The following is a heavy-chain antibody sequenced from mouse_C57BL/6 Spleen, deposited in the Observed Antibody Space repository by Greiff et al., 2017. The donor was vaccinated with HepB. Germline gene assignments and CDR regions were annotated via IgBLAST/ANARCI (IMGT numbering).Heavy chain of an antibody. D-gene: IGHD2-12*01. CDR3: ARDAYEINLDDGIDY. CDR2: INPKNGGT. CDR1: GYTFTDYN. Sequence: EVKLMESGPELVKPGASVKIPCKASGYTFTDYNMDWVKQSHGKGLEWIGGINPKNGGTMYNQKFKDKATLTVDKSSSTAYMELSSLTSEDTAVYYCARDAYEINLDDGIDYWGQGTLVTVSS. J-gene: IGHJ4*01. V-gene: IGHV1-18*01.